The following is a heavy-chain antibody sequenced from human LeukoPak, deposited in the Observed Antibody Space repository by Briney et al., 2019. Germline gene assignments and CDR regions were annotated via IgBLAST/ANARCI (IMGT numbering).Heavy chain of an antibody. CDR1: GGSISSGGYY. CDR2: IYYTGRT. J-gene: IGHJ6*02. D-gene: IGHD5-18*01. Sequence: NPSETLSLTCTVSGGSISSGGYYWNWIRQLPTEGLEWIGHIYYTGRTTYNPFVKSRVSISVDTSKNQFSLKLSSVTAADTAVYYCARDRDTAMDFYGMDVWGQGTTVTVSS. V-gene: IGHV4-31*03. CDR3: ARDRDTAMDFYGMDV.